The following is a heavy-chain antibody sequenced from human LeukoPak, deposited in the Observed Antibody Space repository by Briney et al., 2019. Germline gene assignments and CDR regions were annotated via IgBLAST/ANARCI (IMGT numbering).Heavy chain of an antibody. CDR2: IGTAGDT. V-gene: IGHV3-13*01. D-gene: IGHD3-3*01. Sequence: GGSLRLSCAACGFTFSSYDMHWVRQATGKGLEWVSAIGTAGDTYYPGSVKGRFTISRDNSKNTLSLQMNSLRAENTAVYYCAKNFWSDKYYYYYMDVWGKGTTVTVSS. J-gene: IGHJ6*03. CDR3: AKNFWSDKYYYYYMDV. CDR1: GFTFSSYD.